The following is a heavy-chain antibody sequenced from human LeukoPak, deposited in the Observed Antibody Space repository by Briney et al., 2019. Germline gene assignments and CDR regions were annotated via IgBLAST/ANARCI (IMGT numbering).Heavy chain of an antibody. J-gene: IGHJ4*02. Sequence: ASVKVSCKASGYTFTSYYMHWVRQAPGQGLEWMGIINPSGGSTSYAQKFQGRVTMTRDTSTSTVYMELSSLRSEDTAVYYCARVPSSGYYGSGSPLDYWGQGTLVTVSS. D-gene: IGHD3-10*01. CDR2: INPSGGST. V-gene: IGHV1-46*01. CDR3: ARVPSSGYYGSGSPLDY. CDR1: GYTFTSYY.